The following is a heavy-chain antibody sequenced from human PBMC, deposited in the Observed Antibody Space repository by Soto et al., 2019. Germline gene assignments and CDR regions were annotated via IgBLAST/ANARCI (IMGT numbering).Heavy chain of an antibody. D-gene: IGHD3-16*01. CDR1: GFSFSTYD. J-gene: IGHJ4*02. Sequence: GGSLRLSCAASGFSFSTYDMSWARQAPGKGLEWVSNILGHNGGTHYADSVKGRFTISRDNSKNMLYLQMNSLRAEDTALYYCTKGAHLDYWGPGTLVTVSS. CDR2: ILGHNGGT. CDR3: TKGAHLDY. V-gene: IGHV3-23*01.